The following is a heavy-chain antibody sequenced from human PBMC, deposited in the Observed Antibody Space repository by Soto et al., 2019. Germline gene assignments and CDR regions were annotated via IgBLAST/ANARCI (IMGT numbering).Heavy chain of an antibody. J-gene: IGHJ4*02. V-gene: IGHV3-21*06. Sequence: PGGSLRLSCAASGFTFSTYSMNWVRQAPGKGLEWVSSISSGSSFIYYSGSVKGRFTISRDNVKNSLYLQMDSLRAEDTAVYYCARGPCSGGSCYFDYWGQGTLVTVSS. CDR2: ISSGSSFI. CDR3: ARGPCSGGSCYFDY. D-gene: IGHD2-15*01. CDR1: GFTFSTYS.